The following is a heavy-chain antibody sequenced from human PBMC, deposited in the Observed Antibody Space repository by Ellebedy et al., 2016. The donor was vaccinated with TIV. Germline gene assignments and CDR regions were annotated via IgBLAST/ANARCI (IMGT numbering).Heavy chain of an antibody. V-gene: IGHV4-59*01. D-gene: IGHD1-26*01. J-gene: IGHJ1*01. Sequence: SETLSLXCTVSGGSLNNYFWSWIRQPPGKGLEWIGYIHYTGDTDYNPSLKSRVIISVDTSTNQFSLKLTSVTAADTAVYYCAGKYSGSYSDWGQGTLVTVSS. CDR2: IHYTGDT. CDR3: AGKYSGSYSD. CDR1: GGSLNNYF.